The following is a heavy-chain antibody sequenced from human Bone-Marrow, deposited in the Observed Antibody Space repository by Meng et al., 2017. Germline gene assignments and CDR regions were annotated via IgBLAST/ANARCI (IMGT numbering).Heavy chain of an antibody. CDR2: INPNSGGT. V-gene: IGHV1-2*06. J-gene: IGHJ5*02. Sequence: ASVKVSCKASGYTFTGYYMHWVRQAPGQGLEWMGRINPNSGGTNYAQKFQGRVTMTRDTSISTAYMELSRLRSDDTAAYYCVRDYCSSTSCYLGDWFDPWGQGTLVTVSS. CDR3: VRDYCSSTSCYLGDWFDP. D-gene: IGHD2-2*01. CDR1: GYTFTGYY.